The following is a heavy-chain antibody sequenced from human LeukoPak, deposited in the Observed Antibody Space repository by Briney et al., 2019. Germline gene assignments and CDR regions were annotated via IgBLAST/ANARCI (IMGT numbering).Heavy chain of an antibody. CDR3: ARDRFVGGATS. CDR2: IYYSGST. Sequence: PSETLSLTCTVSGGSISSYYWSWIRRPPGKGLEWIGYIYYSGSTNYNPSLKSRVTISVDTSKNQLSLELSSVTAADTAVYYCARDRFVGGATSWGQGTLVTVSS. D-gene: IGHD1-26*01. CDR1: GGSISSYY. J-gene: IGHJ5*02. V-gene: IGHV4-59*01.